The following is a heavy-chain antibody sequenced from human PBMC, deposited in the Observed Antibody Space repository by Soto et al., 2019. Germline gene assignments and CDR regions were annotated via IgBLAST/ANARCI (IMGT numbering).Heavy chain of an antibody. CDR3: ARHATNPDDFWSGYHFDY. CDR1: GGSISSYY. Sequence: SETLSLTCTVSGGSISSYYWSWIRQPPGKGLEWIGYIYYSGSTNYNPSLKSRVTISVDTSKNQFSLKPSSVTAADTAVYYCARHATNPDDFWSGYHFDYWGQGTLVTVSS. CDR2: IYYSGST. J-gene: IGHJ4*02. D-gene: IGHD3-3*01. V-gene: IGHV4-59*01.